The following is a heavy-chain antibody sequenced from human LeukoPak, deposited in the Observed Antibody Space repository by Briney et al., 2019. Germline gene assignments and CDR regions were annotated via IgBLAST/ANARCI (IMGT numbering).Heavy chain of an antibody. CDR1: GDSISDYY. J-gene: IGHJ4*02. V-gene: IGHV4-59*08. Sequence: PSETLSLTCTVSGDSISDYYWSWFRQPPGKGLEWIGYIYYSGSTNYNPSLESRVTISIDTSKNQFSLRLGSVTAADTAVYYCARNYGGIRGFDSWGQGTLVTVSS. CDR2: IYYSGST. D-gene: IGHD4-23*01. CDR3: ARNYGGIRGFDS.